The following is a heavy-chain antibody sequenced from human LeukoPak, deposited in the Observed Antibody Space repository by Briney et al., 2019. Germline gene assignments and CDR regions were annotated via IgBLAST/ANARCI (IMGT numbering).Heavy chain of an antibody. CDR1: GGSISSGDYY. CDR3: ARDRYSYGSRAFDI. D-gene: IGHD5-18*01. Sequence: SETLSLTCTVSGGSISSGDYYWSWIRQPPGKGLEWIGYIYYSGSTYYNPSLKSRVTISVDTSKNQFSLKLSSVTAADTAVYYCARDRYSYGSRAFDIWGQGTMVTVSS. J-gene: IGHJ3*02. CDR2: IYYSGST. V-gene: IGHV4-30-4*08.